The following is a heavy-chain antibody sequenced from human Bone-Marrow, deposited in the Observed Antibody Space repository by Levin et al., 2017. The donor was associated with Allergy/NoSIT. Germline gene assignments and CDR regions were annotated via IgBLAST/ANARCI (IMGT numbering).Heavy chain of an antibody. V-gene: IGHV4-38-2*02. CDR3: ARGRNNYFDY. Sequence: PSETLSLTCTVSGYSISSGYYWGWIRQPPGKGLEWIGSIYHSGSTYYNPSLKSRVTISVDTSKNQFSLKLSSVTAADTAVYYCARGRNNYFDYWGQGTLVTVSS. J-gene: IGHJ4*02. CDR1: GYSISSGYY. CDR2: IYHSGST.